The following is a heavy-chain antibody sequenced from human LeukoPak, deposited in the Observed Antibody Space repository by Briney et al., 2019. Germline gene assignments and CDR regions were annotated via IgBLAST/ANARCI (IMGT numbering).Heavy chain of an antibody. CDR2: IYYSGNT. V-gene: IGHV4-39*02. CDR3: ARDLTTSSTAYFHH. D-gene: IGHD3-22*01. Sequence: SETLSLTCSVSGGSISTSGYYWGWIRQPPGKGLEWIGSIYYSGNTYYNPSLTSRLTISVDTSKNQFSLKLSSVTAADTAVYYCARDLTTSSTAYFHHWGQGTLVTVSS. J-gene: IGHJ1*01. CDR1: GGSISTSGYY.